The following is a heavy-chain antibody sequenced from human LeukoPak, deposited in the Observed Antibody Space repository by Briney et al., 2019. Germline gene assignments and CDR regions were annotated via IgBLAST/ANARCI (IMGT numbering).Heavy chain of an antibody. Sequence: NPSETLSLTCAVYGGSFSSYYWNWIRQPPGKGLEWIGQINHSGSTNYNPSLKSRVTISVDTSKNQFSLKLTSVTAADTAVYYCALAADYYDSSNFDYWGQGTLVTVSS. V-gene: IGHV4-34*01. CDR3: ALAADYYDSSNFDY. J-gene: IGHJ4*02. CDR1: GGSFSSYY. CDR2: INHSGST. D-gene: IGHD3-22*01.